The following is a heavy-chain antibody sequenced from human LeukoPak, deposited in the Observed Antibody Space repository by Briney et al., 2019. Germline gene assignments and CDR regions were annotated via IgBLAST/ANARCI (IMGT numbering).Heavy chain of an antibody. D-gene: IGHD6-19*01. CDR2: INHSGST. Sequence: SETLSLTCAVYGGSFSGYYWSWIRQPPGKGLGWIGEINHSGSTNYNPSLKSRVTISVDTSKNQFSLKLSSVTAADTAVYYCARDPLIAVAGTMNYYGMDVWGKGTTVTVSS. V-gene: IGHV4-34*01. CDR3: ARDPLIAVAGTMNYYGMDV. CDR1: GGSFSGYY. J-gene: IGHJ6*04.